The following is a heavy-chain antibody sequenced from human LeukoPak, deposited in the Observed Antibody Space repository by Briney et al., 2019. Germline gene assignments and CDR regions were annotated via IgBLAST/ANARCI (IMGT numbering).Heavy chain of an antibody. CDR2: IDQDGSEI. CDR1: GFTFSSHW. Sequence: GGSLRLSCAASGFTFSSHWMTWVRQGPGKGLEWVANIDQDGSEINHVDSVKGRFTISRDNAKNSLYLQMNSLRAEDTAVYYCARGHYDCNMWGQGTIITVSS. J-gene: IGHJ3*02. V-gene: IGHV3-7*04. CDR3: ARGHYDCNM. D-gene: IGHD3-22*01.